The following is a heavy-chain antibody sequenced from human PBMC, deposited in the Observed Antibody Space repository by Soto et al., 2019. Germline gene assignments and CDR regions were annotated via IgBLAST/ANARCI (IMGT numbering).Heavy chain of an antibody. CDR3: ARGSGTIYRQAFDI. V-gene: IGHV6-1*01. Sequence: SQTLSLTCAISGGSVSSNSAAWNWIRQSPSRGLEWLGRTYYRSKWYNDYAVSVKSRITINPDTSKNQFSLQLNSVTPEDTAVYYCARGSGTIYRQAFDIWGQGTMVTVSS. CDR1: GGSVSSNSAA. J-gene: IGHJ3*02. CDR2: TYYRSKWYN. D-gene: IGHD3-10*01.